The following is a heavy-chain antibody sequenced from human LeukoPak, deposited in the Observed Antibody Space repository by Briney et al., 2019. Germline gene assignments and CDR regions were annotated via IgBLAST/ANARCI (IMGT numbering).Heavy chain of an antibody. V-gene: IGHV3-23*01. J-gene: IGHJ6*03. CDR3: AKDKAAAGHYYYYYMDV. Sequence: QTGGSLRLSCAASGFTFSSYAMSWVRQAPGKGLEWVSAISGSGGSTYYAASVKGRFTISRDNSKNTLYLQMNSLRAEDTAVYYCAKDKAAAGHYYYYYMDVWGKGTTVTVSS. CDR1: GFTFSSYA. D-gene: IGHD6-13*01. CDR2: ISGSGGST.